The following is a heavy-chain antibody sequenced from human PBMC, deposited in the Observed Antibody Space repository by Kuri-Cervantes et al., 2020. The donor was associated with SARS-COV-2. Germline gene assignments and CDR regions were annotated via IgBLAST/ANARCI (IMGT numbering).Heavy chain of an antibody. Sequence: GESLKTSCAASGFTFSSYEMNWVRQAPGKGLVWVSYISSSGSTIYYADSVKGRFTISRDNAKNSLYLQMNSLRAEDTAVYYCARDLPTPLTIFGVVGGMDVWGQGTTVTVSS. J-gene: IGHJ6*02. D-gene: IGHD3-3*01. CDR3: ARDLPTPLTIFGVVGGMDV. CDR1: GFTFSSYE. CDR2: ISSSGSTI. V-gene: IGHV3-48*03.